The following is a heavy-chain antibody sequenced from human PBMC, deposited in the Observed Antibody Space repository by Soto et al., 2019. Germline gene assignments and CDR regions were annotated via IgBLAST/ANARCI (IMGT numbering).Heavy chain of an antibody. J-gene: IGHJ4*02. CDR1: GGSISSSIYY. D-gene: IGHD3-22*01. Sequence: SETLSLTCTVSGGSISSSIYYWGWIRQPPGKGLEWIGSIYYSGSTYYNPSLKSRVTISVDTSKNQFSLKLSSVTAADTAVYYCARHPTDYYDSSGEELDYWGQGTLVTVSS. CDR3: ARHPTDYYDSSGEELDY. CDR2: IYYSGST. V-gene: IGHV4-39*01.